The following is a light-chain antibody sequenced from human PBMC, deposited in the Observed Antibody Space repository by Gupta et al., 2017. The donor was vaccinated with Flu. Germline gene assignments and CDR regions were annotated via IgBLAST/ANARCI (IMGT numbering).Light chain of an antibody. Sequence: EIVMTHSPATLSVSPGERATLSCRASQSVSSNLAWYQQKPGQAPRLLIYGASTSATGIPARFSGSGSGTEFTLTISSLQSEDFAVYYCQQYNNWPGTFGPGTKVDIK. V-gene: IGKV3-15*01. J-gene: IGKJ3*01. CDR3: QQYNNWPGT. CDR1: QSVSSN. CDR2: GAS.